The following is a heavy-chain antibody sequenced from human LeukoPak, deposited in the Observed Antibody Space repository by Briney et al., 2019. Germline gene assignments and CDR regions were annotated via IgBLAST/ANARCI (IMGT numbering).Heavy chain of an antibody. D-gene: IGHD6-13*01. CDR2: INPYSGDT. Sequence: PRASVKVSCKASGYTFTGYHIHWVRQAPGQGLEWMGRINPYSGDTNFAQKFQGRVTMTRDTSITTAYMDLSSLTPDDTAVYFCARDQGSLTRSWYTGYWGQGTLVTVSS. CDR1: GYTFTGYH. V-gene: IGHV1-2*06. J-gene: IGHJ4*02. CDR3: ARDQGSLTRSWYTGY.